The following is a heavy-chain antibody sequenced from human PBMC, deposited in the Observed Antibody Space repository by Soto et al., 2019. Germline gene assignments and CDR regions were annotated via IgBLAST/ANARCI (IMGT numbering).Heavy chain of an antibody. D-gene: IGHD1-7*01. Sequence: GASVKVSCTASGYTFTYYGISWVRQAPGQGLEWMGGIIAIIGETNYAQKFQGRVTITADESTSTAYMELSSLRSEDTDVYYCARDRDNWNYLYYYYGMDVWGQGTTVTV. J-gene: IGHJ6*02. CDR1: GYTFTYYG. CDR2: IIAIIGET. V-gene: IGHV1-69*13. CDR3: ARDRDNWNYLYYYYGMDV.